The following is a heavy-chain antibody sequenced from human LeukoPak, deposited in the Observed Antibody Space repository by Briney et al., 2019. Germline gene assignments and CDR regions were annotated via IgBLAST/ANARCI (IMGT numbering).Heavy chain of an antibody. CDR2: ISAYIGNT. D-gene: IGHD4-17*01. Sequence: GASVKVSCKASGYTFTSYGISWVRQAPGQGLEWMGWISAYIGNTNYAQKLQGRVTITTDTSTSTAYMEIRSLRSDDTAGYYCARSCLDYGDHEGTDFWGQGTLVTVSS. CDR1: GYTFTSYG. J-gene: IGHJ4*02. CDR3: ARSCLDYGDHEGTDF. V-gene: IGHV1-18*01.